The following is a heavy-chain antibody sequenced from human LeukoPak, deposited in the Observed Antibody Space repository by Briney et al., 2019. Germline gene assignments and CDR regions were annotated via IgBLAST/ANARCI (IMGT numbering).Heavy chain of an antibody. Sequence: SQTLSLTCAISGDSVSSNSAAWNWIRQSPSRGLEWLGRTYYRSKSYNDYAVSVKSRITINPDTSKNQFSLQLNSVTPEDTAVYYCARDRYYYDSSGYYEPGFDYWGQGTLVTVSS. CDR2: TYYRSKSYN. V-gene: IGHV6-1*01. CDR3: ARDRYYYDSSGYYEPGFDY. D-gene: IGHD3-22*01. CDR1: GDSVSSNSAA. J-gene: IGHJ4*02.